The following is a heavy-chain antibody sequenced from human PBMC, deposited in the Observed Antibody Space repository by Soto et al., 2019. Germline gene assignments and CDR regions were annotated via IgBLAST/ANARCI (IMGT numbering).Heavy chain of an antibody. CDR1: GDSLKNHY. Sequence: KASETLSLTCSVSGDSLKNHYWAWIRHSPGKGLEWIGNIYDSGSTNYSPALKSRVSMSVDTSKNLFSLKMNSVTAADTGIYYCVKGRLRGLDNGNFDYWGHGTLVTAPQ. V-gene: IGHV4-59*11. CDR3: VKGRLRGLDNGNFDY. CDR2: IYDSGST. J-gene: IGHJ4*01. D-gene: IGHD4-17*01.